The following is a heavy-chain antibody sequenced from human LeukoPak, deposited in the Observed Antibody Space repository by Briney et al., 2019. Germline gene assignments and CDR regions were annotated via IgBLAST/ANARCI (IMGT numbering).Heavy chain of an antibody. Sequence: ASVKVSCKASGYTFTGYYIHWVRQAPGQGLEWMGWINPNSGGTNYAQKFQGRVTMTRDTSISTAYMELSRLRSDDTAVYYCARPITIFSTNWFDPWGQGTLVTVSS. J-gene: IGHJ5*02. V-gene: IGHV1-2*02. CDR3: ARPITIFSTNWFDP. D-gene: IGHD3-9*01. CDR1: GYTFTGYY. CDR2: INPNSGGT.